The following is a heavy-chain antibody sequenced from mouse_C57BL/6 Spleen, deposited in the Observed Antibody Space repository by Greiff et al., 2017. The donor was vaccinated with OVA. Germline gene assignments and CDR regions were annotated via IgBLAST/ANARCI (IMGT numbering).Heavy chain of an antibody. CDR1: GYTFTSYW. CDR2: IDPSDSYT. J-gene: IGHJ3*01. V-gene: IGHV1-69*01. Sequence: QVQLQQPGAELVMPGASVKLSCKASGYTFTSYWMHWVKQRPGQGLEWIGEIDPSDSYTNYNQKFKGKSTLTVDKSSSTAYMQLSSLTSEDSAVYYCARGGNDIAYWGQGTLVTVSA. D-gene: IGHD2-2*01. CDR3: ARGGNDIAY.